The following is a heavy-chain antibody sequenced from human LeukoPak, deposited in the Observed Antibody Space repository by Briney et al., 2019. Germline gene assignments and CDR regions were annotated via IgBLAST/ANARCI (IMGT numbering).Heavy chain of an antibody. D-gene: IGHD3-3*01. CDR3: ARTTDFYRNYFDY. CDR1: GGSISSGSYY. CDR2: IYTGGST. J-gene: IGHJ4*02. Sequence: SQTLSLTCTVSGGSISSGSYYWSWIRQPAGKGLEWIGRIYTGGSTNYNPSLKSRVTISVDTSKNQFSLKLSSVTAADTAVYYCARTTDFYRNYFDYWGQGTLVTVSS. V-gene: IGHV4-61*02.